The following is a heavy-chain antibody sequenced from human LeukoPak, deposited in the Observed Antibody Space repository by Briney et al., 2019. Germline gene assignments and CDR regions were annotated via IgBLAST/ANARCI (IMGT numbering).Heavy chain of an antibody. CDR1: GFTVSSNY. CDR3: ARDLAAGGTYPHY. D-gene: IGHD6-13*01. CDR2: IYVGGST. V-gene: IGHV3-53*01. J-gene: IGHJ4*02. Sequence: SGGSLRLSCAASGFTVSSNYMSWVRQAPGKGPEWVSVIYVGGSTYYADSVKGRFTISRDNSKNTLYLQMNSLRAEDTAVYYCARDLAAGGTYPHYWGQGTLVTVSS.